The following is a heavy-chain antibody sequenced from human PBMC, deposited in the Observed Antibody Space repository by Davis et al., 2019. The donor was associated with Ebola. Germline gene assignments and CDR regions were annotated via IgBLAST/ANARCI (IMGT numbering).Heavy chain of an antibody. Sequence: PSETLSLTCTVSGGSISSGGYYWSWIRQHPGKGLEWIGYIYYSGSTYYNPSLKSRVTISVDTSKNQFSLKLSSVTAADTAVFYCARGGGVRGVIHYYYYGMDVWGQGTTVTVSS. CDR3: ARGGGVRGVIHYYYYGMDV. D-gene: IGHD3-10*01. V-gene: IGHV4-31*03. CDR1: GGSISSGGYY. CDR2: IYYSGST. J-gene: IGHJ6*02.